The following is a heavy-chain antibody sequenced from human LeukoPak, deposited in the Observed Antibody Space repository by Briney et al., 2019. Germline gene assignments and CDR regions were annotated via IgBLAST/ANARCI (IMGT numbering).Heavy chain of an antibody. CDR1: GFTLNSYT. V-gene: IGHV3-21*01. Sequence: GGSLRLSCAASGFTLNSYTMNWVRQAPGKGLEWVSSITRSSIYIYYADSVKGRFTISRDNARNSLYLQMNSLRAEDTAVYYCAKVPDYYGSGRYHWGQGTLVTVSS. J-gene: IGHJ4*02. CDR3: AKVPDYYGSGRYH. CDR2: ITRSSIYI. D-gene: IGHD3-10*01.